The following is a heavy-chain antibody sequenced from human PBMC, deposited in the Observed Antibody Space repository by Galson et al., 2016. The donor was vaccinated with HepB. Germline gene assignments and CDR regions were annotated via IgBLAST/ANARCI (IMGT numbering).Heavy chain of an antibody. J-gene: IGHJ6*02. CDR3: GRGGRDTAIDYYYYGMDV. CDR2: IYSGGST. Sequence: SLRLSCAASGFTVSSNYMSWVRQAPGKGLEWVAVIYSGGSTYYADSVLGRFTISRDNSKSTLYLQMNSLCAEDTVVYYCGRGGRDTAIDYYYYGMDVWGQGTTVTVSS. D-gene: IGHD5-18*01. CDR1: GFTVSSNY. V-gene: IGHV3-66*01.